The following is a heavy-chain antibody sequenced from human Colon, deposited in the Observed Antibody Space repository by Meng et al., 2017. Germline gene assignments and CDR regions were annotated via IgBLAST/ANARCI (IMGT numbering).Heavy chain of an antibody. CDR2: VYYSGGT. D-gene: IGHD4-23*01. V-gene: IGHV4-39*07. CDR3: ARGRTVVTTFDY. CDR1: GGSIGSAPYN. J-gene: IGHJ4*02. Sequence: QRLQYSGLGLLKTSETLSLTCTVSGGSIGSAPYNWGWIRQSPEKVLEWIGSVYYSGGTYSNPSLKSRVTMSVDTSKNQFSLKLSSVTAADTAVYYCARGRTVVTTFDYWGQGTLVTVSS.